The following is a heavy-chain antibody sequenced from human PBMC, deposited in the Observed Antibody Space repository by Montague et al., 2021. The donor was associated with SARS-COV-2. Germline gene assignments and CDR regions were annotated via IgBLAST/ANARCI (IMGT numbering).Heavy chain of an antibody. J-gene: IGHJ3*01. CDR2: ISTSSLYI. D-gene: IGHD5/OR15-5a*01. Sequence: SLRLSCAASGFTFNKYSMNRVRQAPGKGLEWVSSISTSSLYIYYTDSVKGRFTVARANAKNSVFLEMNSLRVEDTAVYYCARAHSGSYSVGGDAFDLWGRGTLVTVSS. CDR1: GFTFNKYS. V-gene: IGHV3-21*01. CDR3: ARAHSGSYSVGGDAFDL.